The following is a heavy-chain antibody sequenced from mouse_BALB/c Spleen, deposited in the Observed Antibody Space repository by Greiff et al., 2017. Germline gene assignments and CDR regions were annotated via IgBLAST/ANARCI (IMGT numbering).Heavy chain of an antibody. CDR2: IWAGGST. D-gene: IGHD1-2*01. CDR3: ASNSLLYAMDY. Sequence: VKLQESGPGLVAPSQSLSITCTVSGFSLTSYGVHWVRQPPGKGLEWLGVIWAGGSTNYNSALMSRLSISKDNSKSQVFLKMNSLQTDDTAMYYCASNSLLYAMDYWGQGTSVTVSS. V-gene: IGHV2-9*02. CDR1: GFSLTSYG. J-gene: IGHJ4*01.